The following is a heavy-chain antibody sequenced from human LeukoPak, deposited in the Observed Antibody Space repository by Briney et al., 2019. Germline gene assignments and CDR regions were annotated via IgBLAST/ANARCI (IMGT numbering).Heavy chain of an antibody. J-gene: IGHJ5*02. CDR2: ISAYNGNT. D-gene: IGHD3-9*01. CDR1: GYTFTSYG. Sequence: ASVKVSCKASGYTFTSYGISWVRQAPGQGLEWMGWISAYNGNTNHAQKLQGRVTMTTDTSTSTAYMELRSLRSDDTAVYYCARDSRYYDILTGSMGTWWFDPWGQGTLVTVSS. CDR3: ARDSRYYDILTGSMGTWWFDP. V-gene: IGHV1-18*01.